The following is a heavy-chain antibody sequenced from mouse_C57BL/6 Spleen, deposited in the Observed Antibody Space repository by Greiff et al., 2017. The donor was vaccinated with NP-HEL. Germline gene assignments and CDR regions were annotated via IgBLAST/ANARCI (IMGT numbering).Heavy chain of an antibody. CDR1: GYTFTDYN. V-gene: IGHV1-22*01. D-gene: IGHD3-2*02. CDR3: ASSSGYGYAMDY. CDR2: INPNNGGT. Sequence: VQLQQSGPELVKPGASVKMSCKASGYTFTDYNMHWVKQSHGKSLEWIGYINPNNGGTSYNQKFKGKATLTVNKSSSTAYMELRSLTSEDSAVYYCASSSGYGYAMDYWGQGTSVTVSS. J-gene: IGHJ4*01.